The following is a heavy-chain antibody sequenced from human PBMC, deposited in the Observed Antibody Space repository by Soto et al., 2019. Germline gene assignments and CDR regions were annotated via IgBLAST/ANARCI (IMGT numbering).Heavy chain of an antibody. CDR2: MNPNSGNT. J-gene: IGHJ4*02. CDR1: GYTFTSHD. V-gene: IGHV1-8*01. D-gene: IGHD4-17*01. CDR3: ARWDYGYYARFDY. Sequence: QVQLVQSGAEVKKSGASVKVSCKASGYTFTSHDINWVRQATGQGLEWMGWMNPNSGNTGYAQKFQGRVTMTRNTSISKAYMGLSSLRYEDTAVYYCARWDYGYYARFDYWGQGTLVTVSS.